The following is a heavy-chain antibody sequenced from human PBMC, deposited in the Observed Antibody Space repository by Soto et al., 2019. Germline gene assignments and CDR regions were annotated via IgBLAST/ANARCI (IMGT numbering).Heavy chain of an antibody. V-gene: IGHV3-30*04. CDR2: ISYDGSNK. CDR3: ARDHRQWLDYFYYYMDV. J-gene: IGHJ6*03. Sequence: GGSLRLSCAASGFTFSSYAMHWVRQAPGKGLEWVAVISYDGSNKYYADSVKGRFTISRDNSKNTLYLQMNSLRAEDTAVYYCARDHRQWLDYFYYYMDVWGKGTTVTVSS. CDR1: GFTFSSYA. D-gene: IGHD6-19*01.